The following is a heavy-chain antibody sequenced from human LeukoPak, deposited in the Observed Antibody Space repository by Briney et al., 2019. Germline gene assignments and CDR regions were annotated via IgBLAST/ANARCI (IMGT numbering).Heavy chain of an antibody. Sequence: GGSLRLSCAASGFTFSSYKMHWVRRAPGKGLEWVSYISSSGSTIYYADSVKGRFTISRDNAKNSLYLQMNSLRAEDTAVYYCARDYGGSSPFDYWGQGTLVTVSS. V-gene: IGHV3-48*03. CDR3: ARDYGGSSPFDY. D-gene: IGHD4-23*01. CDR2: ISSSGSTI. J-gene: IGHJ4*02. CDR1: GFTFSSYK.